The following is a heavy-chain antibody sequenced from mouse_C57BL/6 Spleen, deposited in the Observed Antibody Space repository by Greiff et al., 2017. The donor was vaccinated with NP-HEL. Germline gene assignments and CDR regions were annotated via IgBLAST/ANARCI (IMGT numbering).Heavy chain of an antibody. CDR1: GYTFTDYY. J-gene: IGHJ1*03. CDR3: ARFDYDVNWYCDV. CDR2: INPNNGGT. D-gene: IGHD2-4*01. Sequence: EVQLQQSGPELVKPGASVKISCKASGYTFTDYYMNWVKQSHGKSLEWIGDINPNNGGTSYNQKFKGKATLTVDKSSSTAYMELRSLTSEDSAVYYCARFDYDVNWYCDVWGTGTTVTVSS. V-gene: IGHV1-26*01.